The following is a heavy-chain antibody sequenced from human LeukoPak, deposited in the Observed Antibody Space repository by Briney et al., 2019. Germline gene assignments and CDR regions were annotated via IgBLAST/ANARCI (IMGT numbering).Heavy chain of an antibody. CDR2: ISGGTT. J-gene: IGHJ4*02. CDR1: GFTFSSYS. D-gene: IGHD6-19*01. CDR3: SRGSGWLSVY. V-gene: IGHV3-49*04. Sequence: GGSLRLSCAASGFTFSSYSMNWVRQAPGKGLEWIGFISGGTTEYAASVKGRFTISRDDSTSIAYLQMNSLTTEDTAVYYCSRGSGWLSVYWGQGTLVTVSS.